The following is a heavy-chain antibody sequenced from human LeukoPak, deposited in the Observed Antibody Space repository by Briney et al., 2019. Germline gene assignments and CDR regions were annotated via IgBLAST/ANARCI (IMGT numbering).Heavy chain of an antibody. CDR1: GFTFSSYE. J-gene: IGHJ4*02. V-gene: IGHV3-48*03. D-gene: IGHD3-10*01. CDR3: ARGGYGSFYFDY. Sequence: GGSLRLSCAASGFTFSSYEMNWVRQAPGKGLEWVSYISSSGSTIYYADSVKGRFTISRDNAKNSLYLQMNSLRAEDTAVYYCARGGYGSFYFDYWGQGTLVTVSS. CDR2: ISSSGSTI.